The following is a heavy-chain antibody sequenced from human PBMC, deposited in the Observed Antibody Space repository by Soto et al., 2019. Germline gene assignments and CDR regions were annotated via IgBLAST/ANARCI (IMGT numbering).Heavy chain of an antibody. D-gene: IGHD3-16*01. J-gene: IGHJ6*02. V-gene: IGHV1-69*06. CDR2: VITLFGTS. CDR1: GGAFSTYA. Sequence: QVQLVQSGAEVKEPGSSVKVACQASGGAFSTYAISWVRQAPGQGLEWMGGVITLFGTSNYLPKFQGRVSIAADRSIETVYMELSRLRFDDTAVYFCARELTAGGHFGMDVWGQGTTVTVSS. CDR3: ARELTAGGHFGMDV.